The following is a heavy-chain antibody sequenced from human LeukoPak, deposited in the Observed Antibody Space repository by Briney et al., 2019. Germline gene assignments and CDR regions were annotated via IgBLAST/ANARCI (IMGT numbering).Heavy chain of an antibody. Sequence: GGSLRLSCAASGFTFSSYEVNWVRQAPGKGLEWVSYISSSGSTIYYADSVKGRFTISRDNAKNSLYLQMNSLRAEDTAVYYCARGPPYYYDSSGYPVDFDYWGQGTLVTVSS. CDR3: ARGPPYYYDSSGYPVDFDY. V-gene: IGHV3-48*03. CDR1: GFTFSSYE. J-gene: IGHJ4*02. CDR2: ISSSGSTI. D-gene: IGHD3-22*01.